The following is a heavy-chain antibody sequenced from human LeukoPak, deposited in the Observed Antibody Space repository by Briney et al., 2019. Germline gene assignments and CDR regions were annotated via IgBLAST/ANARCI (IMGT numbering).Heavy chain of an antibody. CDR3: ARETYYGSGSYYNVHAFDI. J-gene: IGHJ3*02. CDR1: GVSISSYY. Sequence: SETLSLTCTVSGVSISSYYWSWIRQPAGKGRVWIGRTYTSGSTNYNPSLKSRVTMSVDTSKNQFSLKLSSVPVADTAVYYCARETYYGSGSYYNVHAFDIWGQGTMVTVSS. CDR2: TYTSGST. D-gene: IGHD3-10*01. V-gene: IGHV4-4*07.